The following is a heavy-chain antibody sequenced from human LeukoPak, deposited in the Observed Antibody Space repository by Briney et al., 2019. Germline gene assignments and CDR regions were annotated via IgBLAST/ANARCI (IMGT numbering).Heavy chain of an antibody. J-gene: IGHJ4*02. CDR2: MEYDGSIK. D-gene: IGHD6-13*01. V-gene: IGHV3-30*03. Sequence: GGSLRLSCAASGFTFSTYSMNWVRQAPGKGLEWVAFMEYDGSIKYYADSVKGRFTISRDNSKNTLYLQMDSLRADDTAVYFCARNSSQQQLYYLDYGGQESLVTVSS. CDR1: GFTFSTYS. CDR3: ARNSSQQQLYYLDY.